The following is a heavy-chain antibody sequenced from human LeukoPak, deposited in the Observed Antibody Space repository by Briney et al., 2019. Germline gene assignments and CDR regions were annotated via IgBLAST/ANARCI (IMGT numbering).Heavy chain of an antibody. V-gene: IGHV3-73*01. CDR2: IRSKANSYAT. CDR1: GFIFSDST. CDR3: TRQKQDAFVI. J-gene: IGHJ3*02. Sequence: GGSLKLSCAASGFIFSDSTMHWVRQASGKGLEWVGRIRSKANSYATAYAASVKGRFTISRDDSTNTAYLQMNSLKTEDTAVYYCTRQKQDAFVIWGQGTMVTVSS.